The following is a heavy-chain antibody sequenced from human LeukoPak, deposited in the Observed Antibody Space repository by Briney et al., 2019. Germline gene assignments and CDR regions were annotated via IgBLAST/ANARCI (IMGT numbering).Heavy chain of an antibody. CDR1: GFTFADYG. CDR2: INWNGGST. CDR3: AREGLGGSFYYYYMDV. V-gene: IGHV3-20*01. Sequence: GGSLRLSCAASGFTFADYGMSWVRQAPGKGLEWVSGINWNGGSTGYADSVKGRFTISRDNAKNPLYLQMNSLRAEDTALYHCAREGLGGSFYYYYMDVWGKGTTVTVSS. J-gene: IGHJ6*03. D-gene: IGHD1-26*01.